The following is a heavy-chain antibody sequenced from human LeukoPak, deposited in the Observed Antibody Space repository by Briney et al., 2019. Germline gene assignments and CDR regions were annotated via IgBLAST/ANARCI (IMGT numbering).Heavy chain of an antibody. CDR1: GFTFSTYN. CDR3: AREGPIRRYGYFDY. Sequence: GGSLRLSCAASGFTFSTYNMNWVRQAPGKGLEWVSSITSSSSYTFYADSVKGRFTISRDNAKNSLYLQMNSLRAEDTAVYYCAREGPIRRYGYFDYWGQGTLVTVSS. D-gene: IGHD3-9*01. J-gene: IGHJ4*02. CDR2: ITSSSSYT. V-gene: IGHV3-21*01.